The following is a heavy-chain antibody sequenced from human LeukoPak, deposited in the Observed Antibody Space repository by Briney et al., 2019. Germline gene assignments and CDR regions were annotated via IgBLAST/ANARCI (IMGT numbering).Heavy chain of an antibody. V-gene: IGHV3-69-1*01. J-gene: IGHJ4*02. CDR1: GIIFSNYW. Sequence: GGSLRLSCAASGIIFSNYWMHWVRQAPGKGLEWVSYISSSSTIYYADSVKGRFTISRDNAKNSLYLQMNSLRAEDTAVYYCARDLSGYNFIDYFDYWGQGTLVTVSS. D-gene: IGHD5-24*01. CDR2: ISSSSTI. CDR3: ARDLSGYNFIDYFDY.